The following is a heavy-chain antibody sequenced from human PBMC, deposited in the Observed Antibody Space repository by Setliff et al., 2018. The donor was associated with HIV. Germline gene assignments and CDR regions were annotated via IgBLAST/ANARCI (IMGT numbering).Heavy chain of an antibody. Sequence: ASVKVSCKASGYTFTGYYMHWVRQAPGQGLEWMGWISPNSGGTNYAQTCQGRVTMTRDTSISTAYMELSRLRSADAAVYYCARGKKFLEWLLRENAFDIWGQGTTVTVSS. CDR2: ISPNSGGT. CDR3: ARGKKFLEWLLRENAFDI. J-gene: IGHJ3*02. V-gene: IGHV1-2*02. D-gene: IGHD3-3*01. CDR1: GYTFTGYY.